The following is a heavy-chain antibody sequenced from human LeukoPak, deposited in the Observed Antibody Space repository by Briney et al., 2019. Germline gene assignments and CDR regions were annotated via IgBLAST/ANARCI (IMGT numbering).Heavy chain of an antibody. D-gene: IGHD3-22*01. V-gene: IGHV3-7*03. CDR2: IKHDGSEK. J-gene: IGHJ4*02. CDR3: ATPLDYYDRSDSHQGGD. Sequence: AGGSLRLSCAASGFTFSRHWMTWVRQAPGKGLEWVANIKHDGSEKNYVDSVKGRFTISRDNAKNSLYLQMNGLRAEDTAVYYCATPLDYYDRSDSHQGGDWGQGTLVTVSS. CDR1: GFTFSRHW.